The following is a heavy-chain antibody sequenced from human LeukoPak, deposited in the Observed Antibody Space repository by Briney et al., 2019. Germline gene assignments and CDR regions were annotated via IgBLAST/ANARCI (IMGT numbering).Heavy chain of an antibody. Sequence: GESLKISCKGSGYSFTNYWIGWVRQMPGKGLEWMGIIYPGDSGTRYSPSFQGQVTISADKSISTAYLQWSSLKASDTAMYYCARQQRRHYFDYWGQGTLVTVSS. CDR2: IYPGDSGT. CDR3: ARQQRRHYFDY. D-gene: IGHD1-1*01. V-gene: IGHV5-51*01. J-gene: IGHJ4*02. CDR1: GYSFTNYW.